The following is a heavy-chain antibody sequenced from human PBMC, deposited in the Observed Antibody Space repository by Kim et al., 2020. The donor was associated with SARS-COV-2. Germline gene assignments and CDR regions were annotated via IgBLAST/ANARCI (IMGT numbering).Heavy chain of an antibody. J-gene: IGHJ4*02. CDR1: GFTFSSYW. CDR3: ARALRGYSYGYRHYYFDY. Sequence: GGSLRLSCAASGFTFSSYWMSWVRQAPGKGLEWVANIKQDGSEKYYVDSVKGRFTISRDNAKNSLYLQMNSLRAEDTAVYYCARALRGYSYGYRHYYFDYWGQGTLVTVSS. D-gene: IGHD5-18*01. CDR2: IKQDGSEK. V-gene: IGHV3-7*01.